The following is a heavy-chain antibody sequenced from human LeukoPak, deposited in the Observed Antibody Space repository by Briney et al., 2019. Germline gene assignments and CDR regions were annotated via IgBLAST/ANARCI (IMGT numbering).Heavy chain of an antibody. J-gene: IGHJ6*03. CDR2: ISSSGSTI. V-gene: IGHV3-48*04. CDR1: GFTFSSYS. CDR3: ARVLQLAPYYMDV. D-gene: IGHD6-6*01. Sequence: PGGSLRLSCAASGFTFSSYSMNWVRQAPGKGLEWVSYISSSGSTIYYADSVKGRFTISRDNAKNSLYLQMNSLRAEDTAVYYCARVLQLAPYYMDVWGKGTTVTVSS.